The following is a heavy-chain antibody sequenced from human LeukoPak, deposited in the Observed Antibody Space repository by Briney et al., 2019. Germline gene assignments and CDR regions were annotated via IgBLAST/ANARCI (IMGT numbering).Heavy chain of an antibody. CDR3: ARSLDYGDLND. V-gene: IGHV1-3*03. D-gene: IGHD4-17*01. CDR2: INAGNGNT. J-gene: IGHJ4*02. CDR1: GYTFTSYA. Sequence: ASVKVSRKASGYTFTSYAMHWVRQAPGQRLEWMGWINAGNGNTKYSQEFEGRVTITRDTSASTAYMELSSLRSEDMAVYYCARSLDYGDLNDWGQGTLVTVSS.